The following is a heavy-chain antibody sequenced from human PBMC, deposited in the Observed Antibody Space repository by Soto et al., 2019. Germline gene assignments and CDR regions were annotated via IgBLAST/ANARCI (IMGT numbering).Heavy chain of an antibody. CDR3: ARVLSYYNGFAP. D-gene: IGHD3-10*01. V-gene: IGHV1-3*01. J-gene: IGHJ5*02. CDR2: INAGNGNT. CDR1: GYTFTSYA. Sequence: QVQLVQSGAEVKKPGASVKVSCKASGYTFTSYAMHWVRQAPGQRLEWMGWINAGNGNTKYSQKFQGRVTITRDTPASTAYMELSSLRSEDTAVYYCARVLSYYNGFAPWGQGTLVTVSS.